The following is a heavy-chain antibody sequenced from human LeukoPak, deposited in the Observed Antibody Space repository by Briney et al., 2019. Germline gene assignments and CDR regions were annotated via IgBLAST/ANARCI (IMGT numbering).Heavy chain of an antibody. CDR3: AREGEIVVVYYFDY. CDR2: IYYSGST. Sequence: NPSETLSLTCTVSGGSISSSSYYWGWIRQPPGKGLGWNGSIYYSGSTYYNPSLKSRVTIFVDTSKNQFSLKLSSVTAADTAVYYCAREGEIVVVYYFDYWGQGTLVTVSS. D-gene: IGHD2-2*01. V-gene: IGHV4-39*02. J-gene: IGHJ4*02. CDR1: GGSISSSSYY.